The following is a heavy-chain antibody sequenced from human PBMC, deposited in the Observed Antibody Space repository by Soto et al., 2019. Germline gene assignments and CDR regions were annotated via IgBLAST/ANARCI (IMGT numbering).Heavy chain of an antibody. D-gene: IGHD3-16*01. V-gene: IGHV3-20*04. CDR3: ARHGGTPDLYFDY. CDR1: GCIFGAHA. J-gene: IGHJ4*02. Sequence: PGGSLRLSCAASGCIFGAHAMSWVRQAPGKGLEWVSAINWIGGSTNYADSMKGRFTISRDNAKNSLYLQMSSLRAEDTALYYCARHGGTPDLYFDYWGQGT. CDR2: INWIGGST.